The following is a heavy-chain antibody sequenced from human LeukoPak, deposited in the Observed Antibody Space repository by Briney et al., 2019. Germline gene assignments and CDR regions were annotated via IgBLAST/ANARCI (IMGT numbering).Heavy chain of an antibody. J-gene: IGHJ4*02. Sequence: PGGSLRLSCAASGFTFTNYGMTWARQAPGKGLEWVSYISSSSSSIFYADSVKGRFTISRDNAKNSLYLQMNSLRAEDTAVYYCARGDSSSWYPAFDYWGQGTLVTVSS. CDR1: GFTFTNYG. CDR3: ARGDSSSWYPAFDY. V-gene: IGHV3-48*04. CDR2: ISSSSSSI. D-gene: IGHD6-13*01.